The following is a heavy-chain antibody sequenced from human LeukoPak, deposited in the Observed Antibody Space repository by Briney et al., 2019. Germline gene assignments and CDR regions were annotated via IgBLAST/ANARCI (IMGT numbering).Heavy chain of an antibody. D-gene: IGHD3-3*01. CDR2: ISAYNGNT. CDR3: ARRIITIFGVVSRYWFDP. J-gene: IGHJ5*02. Sequence: ASVKVSCKASGYTFTSYGISWVRQAPGQGLEWMGWISAYNGNTNYAQKLQGRVTMTTDTSTSTAYMELRSLRSDDTAVYYCARRIITIFGVVSRYWFDPWGQGTLVTVSS. CDR1: GYTFTSYG. V-gene: IGHV1-18*01.